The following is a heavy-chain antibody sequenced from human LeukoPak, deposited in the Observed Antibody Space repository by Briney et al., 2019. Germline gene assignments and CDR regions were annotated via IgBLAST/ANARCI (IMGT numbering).Heavy chain of an antibody. CDR2: INPNSGGT. J-gene: IGHJ4*02. V-gene: IGHV1-2*02. CDR3: ARDVFRRQVTTYVPIPFFDY. CDR1: GYTFTGYY. D-gene: IGHD4-11*01. Sequence: GASVKVSCKASGYTFTGYYMHWVRQAPGQGLEWMGWINPNSGGTNYAQKFQGRVTMTRDTSISTAYMELSRLRSDDTAVYYCARDVFRRQVTTYVPIPFFDYWGQGTLVTVSS.